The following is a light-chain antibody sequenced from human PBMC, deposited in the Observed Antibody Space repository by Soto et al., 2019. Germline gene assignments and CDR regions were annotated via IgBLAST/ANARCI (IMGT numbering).Light chain of an antibody. CDR3: SAYRSSSPLVV. V-gene: IGLV2-14*03. CDR1: ISDIGDYNY. J-gene: IGLJ2*01. Sequence: QSALTQPASVSGSPGQSITISCTGTISDIGDYNYVSWYQQHPGKAPKLMNYDVSNRPSGVSNRFSGSKSGYTASLTISGLQPEDEADYYCSAYRSSSPLVVFGGGTKLTVL. CDR2: DVS.